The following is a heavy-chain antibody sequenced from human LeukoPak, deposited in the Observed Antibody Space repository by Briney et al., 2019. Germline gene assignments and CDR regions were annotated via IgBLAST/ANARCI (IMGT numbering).Heavy chain of an antibody. V-gene: IGHV3-23*01. CDR3: AKDMHYGDGRWEFDP. Sequence: GGSLRLSCAASGFTFDDYGMSWVRQAPGKGREGGSGMIWNGNTYYAESVKGRFTISRDSSRRTLYLQMTSLRVEDTAIYYCAKDMHYGDGRWEFDPWGQGTLVTVSS. J-gene: IGHJ5*02. D-gene: IGHD4-17*01. CDR1: GFTFDDYG. CDR2: MIWNGNT.